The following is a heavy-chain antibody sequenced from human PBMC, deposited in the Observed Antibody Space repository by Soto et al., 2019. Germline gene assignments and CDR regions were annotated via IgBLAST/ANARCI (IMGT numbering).Heavy chain of an antibody. CDR3: AKDVADSGWYPLNYFDY. V-gene: IGHV3-23*01. J-gene: IGHJ4*02. CDR2: ISGSGGST. D-gene: IGHD6-19*01. Sequence: GGSLRLSCAASGFTFSSYAMSWVRQAPGKGLEWVSAISGSGGSTYYADSVKGRFTISRDNSKNTLYLQMNSLRAEDTAVYYCAKDVADSGWYPLNYFDYWGQGTLVTVSS. CDR1: GFTFSSYA.